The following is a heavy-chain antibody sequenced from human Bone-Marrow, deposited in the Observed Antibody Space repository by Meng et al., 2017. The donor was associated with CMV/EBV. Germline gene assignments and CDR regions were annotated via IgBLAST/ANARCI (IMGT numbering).Heavy chain of an antibody. V-gene: IGHV3-7*01. CDR2: IKQDGSEK. D-gene: IGHD1-1*01. CDR3: ARRPGYFDY. CDR1: GFTFSDYS. Sequence: GGSLRLSCVASGFTFSDYSMSWVRQAPGKGLEWVANIKQDGSEKYYVDSVKGRFTISRDNAKNSLYLQMNSLRAEDTAVYYCARRPGYFDYWGQGTLVTVSS. J-gene: IGHJ4*02.